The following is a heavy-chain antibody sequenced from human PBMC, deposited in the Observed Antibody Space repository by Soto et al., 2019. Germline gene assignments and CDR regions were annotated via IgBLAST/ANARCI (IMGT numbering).Heavy chain of an antibody. CDR2: IKSKTDGGTT. Sequence: GSLRLSCAASGFTFSNAWTSWVRQAPGKGLEWVGSIKSKTDGGTTDYAAPVKGRFTISRDDSKNTLYLQMNSLKTEDTAVYYCTTAYYDFWSGYLVNFDYWGQGTLVTVPQ. CDR3: TTAYYDFWSGYLVNFDY. CDR1: GFTFSNAW. J-gene: IGHJ4*02. D-gene: IGHD3-3*01. V-gene: IGHV3-15*01.